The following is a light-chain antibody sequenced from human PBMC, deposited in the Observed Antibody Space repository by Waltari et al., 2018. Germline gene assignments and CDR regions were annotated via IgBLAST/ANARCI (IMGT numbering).Light chain of an antibody. J-gene: IGKJ1*01. CDR3: QQYGSTPRT. V-gene: IGKV3-20*01. Sequence: IVLTQSPGTLSLSPGQGATLSCRASQSVNTNSLAWYQHKPGRAPRLLIFGASTRATGTPDRFSGNGSWAEFTLTISRLEPEDFAMCYCQQYGSTPRTFGQGTKVEIK. CDR2: GAS. CDR1: QSVNTNS.